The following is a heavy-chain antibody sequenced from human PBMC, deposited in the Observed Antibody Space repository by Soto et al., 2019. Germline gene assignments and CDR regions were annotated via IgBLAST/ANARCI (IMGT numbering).Heavy chain of an antibody. CDR3: ARDLLGAGTNYYYMDV. J-gene: IGHJ6*03. Sequence: ESGGGLVQPGGSLRLSCAASGFTVSSNYMSWVRQAPGKGLEWVSVIYSGGSTYYADSVKGRFTISRHNSKNTLYLQMNSLRAEDTAVYYCARDLLGAGTNYYYMDVWGKGTTVTVSS. CDR1: GFTVSSNY. V-gene: IGHV3-53*04. D-gene: IGHD1-7*01. CDR2: IYSGGST.